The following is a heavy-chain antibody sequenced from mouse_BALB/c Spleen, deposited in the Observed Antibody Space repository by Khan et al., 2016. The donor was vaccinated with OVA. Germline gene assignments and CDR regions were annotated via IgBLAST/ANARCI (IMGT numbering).Heavy chain of an antibody. J-gene: IGHJ2*01. D-gene: IGHD2-14*01. V-gene: IGHV2-6-5*01. CDR1: GFSLTDYG. Sequence: QVQLKESGPGLVAPSQSLSITCTVSGFSLTDYGVSWIRQPPGKGLEWLGVIWGGGSTYYNSALKSRLSISKDNSKSQVFLKMNSLQTDYTAMYYWAKHPRAYWYYSYYVDYWGQGTTLTVSS. CDR2: IWGGGST. CDR3: AKHPRAYWYYSYYVDY.